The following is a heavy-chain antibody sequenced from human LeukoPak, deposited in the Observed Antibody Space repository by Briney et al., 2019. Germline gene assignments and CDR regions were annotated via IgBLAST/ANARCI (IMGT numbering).Heavy chain of an antibody. D-gene: IGHD5-18*01. CDR1: GFTFSSYA. V-gene: IGHV3-23*01. J-gene: IGHJ6*02. CDR3: AGFPGYCYGDLSYYGLRV. Sequence: GGSLRLSCAASGFTFSSYAMSWVRQAPGKGLEWVSAISGSGGSTYYADSVKGRFTISRDNSKNTLYLQMNSLRAEDTAVYYCAGFPGYCYGDLSYYGLRVWGQGTTVTVSS. CDR2: ISGSGGST.